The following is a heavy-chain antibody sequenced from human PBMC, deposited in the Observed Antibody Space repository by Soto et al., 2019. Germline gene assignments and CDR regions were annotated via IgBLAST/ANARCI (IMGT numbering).Heavy chain of an antibody. CDR3: ARSKGVPAAKNYYGMDV. CDR2: IYPGDSDT. J-gene: IGHJ6*02. CDR1: GYSFTSYW. Sequence: GESLKISCKGSGYSFTSYWIGWVRQMPGKGLEWMGIIYPGDSDTRYSPSFQGQVTISADKSISTAYLQWSSLKASDTAMYYCARSKGVPAAKNYYGMDVWGQGTTVTVS. V-gene: IGHV5-51*01. D-gene: IGHD2-2*01.